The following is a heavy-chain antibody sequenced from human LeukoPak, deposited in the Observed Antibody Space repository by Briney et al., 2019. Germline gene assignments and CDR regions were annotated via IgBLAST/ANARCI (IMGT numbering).Heavy chain of an antibody. Sequence: SETLSLTCTVSGGSISSYYWSWIRQPPGKGLEWIGYIYYSGSTNYNPSLKSRVTISVDTSKNQFSLKLSSVTAADTAVYYCARVGYYDSSGYYGGRRDYFDYWGQGTLVTVSS. CDR3: ARVGYYDSSGYYGGRRDYFDY. D-gene: IGHD3-22*01. J-gene: IGHJ4*02. V-gene: IGHV4-59*01. CDR2: IYYSGST. CDR1: GGSISSYY.